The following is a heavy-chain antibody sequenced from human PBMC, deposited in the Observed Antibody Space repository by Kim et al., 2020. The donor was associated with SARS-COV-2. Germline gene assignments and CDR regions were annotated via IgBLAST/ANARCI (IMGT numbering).Heavy chain of an antibody. Sequence: GGSLRLSCAASGFTFSSYWMSWVRQAPGKGLEWVANIKQDGSEKYYVDSVKGRFTISRDNAKNSLYLQMNSLRAEDTAVYYCARGYKELGYCSSTSCYYYYGMDVWGQGTTVTVSS. CDR3: ARGYKELGYCSSTSCYYYYGMDV. CDR2: IKQDGSEK. CDR1: GFTFSSYW. V-gene: IGHV3-7*03. D-gene: IGHD2-2*01. J-gene: IGHJ6*02.